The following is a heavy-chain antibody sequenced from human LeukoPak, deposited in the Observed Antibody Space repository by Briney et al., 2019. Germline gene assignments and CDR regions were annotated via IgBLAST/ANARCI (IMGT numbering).Heavy chain of an antibody. CDR3: AKDRAGAGKEFDY. CDR2: ASGSGGST. V-gene: IGHV3-23*01. Sequence: PGGSLRLFCAASGFTFSSYAMSWARQAPGKGLEWVSAASGSGGSTYYADSVKGRFTISRDNSKNTLDLQMNSLRAEDTAVYYCAKDRAGAGKEFDYWGQGTLVTVSS. CDR1: GFTFSSYA. D-gene: IGHD6-19*01. J-gene: IGHJ4*02.